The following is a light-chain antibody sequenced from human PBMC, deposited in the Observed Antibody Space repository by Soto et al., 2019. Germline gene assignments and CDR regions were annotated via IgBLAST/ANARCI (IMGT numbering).Light chain of an antibody. CDR1: QTVSSS. Sequence: EIVFTQSPRTLALSPGERATLSCRASQTVSSSLAWYQQKPGQAPRLLIYGASSRATDIPDRFSGSGSGTDFTLTTSRLEHEDFAVYYCQQYGSSYTFGQGTKVDIK. CDR3: QQYGSSYT. J-gene: IGKJ2*01. CDR2: GAS. V-gene: IGKV3-20*01.